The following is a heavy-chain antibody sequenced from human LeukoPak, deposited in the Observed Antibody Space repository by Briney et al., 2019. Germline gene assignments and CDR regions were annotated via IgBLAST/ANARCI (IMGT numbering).Heavy chain of an antibody. CDR1: GDTFSSYA. CDR2: IIPIFAAT. V-gene: IGHV1-69*06. Sequence: SVKVPCKASGDTFSSYAINWVRQAPGQGPEWMGRIIPIFAATSYAQKFQGRVTITADKSTSTAYMELRRLRSEDTAVYYCARSKWEPLYYFDYWGQGTLVTVSS. D-gene: IGHD1-26*01. J-gene: IGHJ4*02. CDR3: ARSKWEPLYYFDY.